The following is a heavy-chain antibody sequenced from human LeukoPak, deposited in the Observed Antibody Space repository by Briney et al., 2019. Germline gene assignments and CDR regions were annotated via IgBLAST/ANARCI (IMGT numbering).Heavy chain of an antibody. CDR1: GFTYSIYA. CDR2: ISGSDGRT. V-gene: IGHV3-23*01. Sequence: GGPLSLFCAASGFTYSIYAMSGLPQAPGKGLEWVSAISGSDGRTYYADSVKGRFTITRDNSTNTLYLKMNSLRAEDTGVYYCAKERGGVMIVVVTHLDYWGQGTPVTVSS. D-gene: IGHD3-22*01. CDR3: AKERGGVMIVVVTHLDY. J-gene: IGHJ4*02.